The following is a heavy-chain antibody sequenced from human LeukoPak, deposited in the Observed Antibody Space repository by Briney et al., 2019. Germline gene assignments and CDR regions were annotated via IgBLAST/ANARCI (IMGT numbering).Heavy chain of an antibody. D-gene: IGHD3-10*01. CDR2: IYYSGST. CDR3: ARGVFWLVRGVIYPYFDY. J-gene: IGHJ4*02. CDR1: GGSIRSSYY. V-gene: IGHV4-39*07. Sequence: TSETLSLTFTVSGGSIRSSYYWGWIRQPPGKGLEWIGSIYYSGSTYYIPSLKSRVTISVDTSKNQFSLKLSSVTAADTAVYYCARGVFWLVRGVIYPYFDYWGQGTLVTVSS.